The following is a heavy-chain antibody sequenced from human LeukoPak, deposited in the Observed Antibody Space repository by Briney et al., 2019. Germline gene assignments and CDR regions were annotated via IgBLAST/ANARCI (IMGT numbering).Heavy chain of an antibody. CDR3: ARSSKIHYYGSGSYFLPRFDP. D-gene: IGHD3-10*01. CDR2: INPNSGGT. J-gene: IGHJ5*02. V-gene: IGHV1-2*02. Sequence: ASVKVSCKASGYTFTGYYMHWVRQAPGQGLEWMGWINPNSGGTNYAQKFQGRVTTTRDTSISTAYMELSRLRSDDTAVYYCARSSKIHYYGSGSYFLPRFDPWGQGTLVTVSS. CDR1: GYTFTGYY.